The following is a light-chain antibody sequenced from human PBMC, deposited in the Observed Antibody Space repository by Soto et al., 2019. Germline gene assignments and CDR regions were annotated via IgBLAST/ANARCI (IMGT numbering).Light chain of an antibody. Sequence: EIVLTQSPGTLSLSPGERATLSCRASQSVSSHLAWYQQRPGQAPRLLIYGEPSRATGIPDRFSGSGSGTDFTLTISRLEPEDFALYYCQQYGNSPPLTFGGGTKVDIK. CDR3: QQYGNSPPLT. CDR1: QSVSSH. CDR2: GEP. V-gene: IGKV3-20*01. J-gene: IGKJ4*01.